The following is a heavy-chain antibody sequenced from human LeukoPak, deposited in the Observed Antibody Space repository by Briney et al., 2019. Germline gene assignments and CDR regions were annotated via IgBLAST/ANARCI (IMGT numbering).Heavy chain of an antibody. D-gene: IGHD1-26*01. CDR3: ARDLGGIHFDY. CDR1: DASISGYY. V-gene: IGHV4-59*01. CDR2: IHFSGST. Sequence: SETLSLTCTVSDASISGYYWSWIRQPPGKGLEWIGSIHFSGSTNYNPSLRSRVTISVDTSKNQLSLKLSSVTAADTAVYYCARDLGGIHFDYWGQGTLVTGSS. J-gene: IGHJ4*02.